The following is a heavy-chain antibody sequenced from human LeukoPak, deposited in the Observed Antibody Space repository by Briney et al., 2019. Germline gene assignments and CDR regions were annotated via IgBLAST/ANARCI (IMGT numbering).Heavy chain of an antibody. V-gene: IGHV4-4*09. CDR3: ARASQTPASYDY. CDR2: IFDSGRT. Sequence: GSLRLSCAASGFTVSSNYMNWIRQPPGKGLEWIGYIFDSGRTDFNPSLKSRVTISVDTSKNQFSLKLSSVTAADTAVYYCARASQTPASYDYWGQGTLVTVSS. J-gene: IGHJ4*02. D-gene: IGHD1-26*01. CDR1: GFTVSSNY.